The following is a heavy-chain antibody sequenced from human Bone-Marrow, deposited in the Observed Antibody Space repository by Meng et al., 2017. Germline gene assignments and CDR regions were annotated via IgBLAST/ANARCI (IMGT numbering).Heavy chain of an antibody. J-gene: IGHJ4*02. V-gene: IGHV3-66*01. CDR1: GFTVSNTY. CDR2: IFSGGNT. D-gene: IGHD3-10*01. Sequence: GESLKISCAASGFTVSNTYMSWVRQAPGKGLEWVSLIFSGGNTHYADSVKGRFTISRDNSRNTLFLQMNSLRAEDTAVYYCARTNYYGSGSYLDYWGQGTLVTVSS. CDR3: ARTNYYGSGSYLDY.